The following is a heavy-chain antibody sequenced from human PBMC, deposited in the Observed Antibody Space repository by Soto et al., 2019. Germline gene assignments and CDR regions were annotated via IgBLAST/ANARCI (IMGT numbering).Heavy chain of an antibody. CDR2: TRNKANSYTT. CDR3: AREQDRLDYYYYMDV. J-gene: IGHJ6*03. V-gene: IGHV3-72*01. Sequence: GGSLRLSCAASGFTISDHYMDWVRQAPGKGLEWVGRTRNKANSYTTEYAASVKGRFTISRDDSKNSLYLQMNSLKTEDTAVYYFAREQDRLDYYYYMDVWGKGTTVTVSS. CDR1: GFTISDHY.